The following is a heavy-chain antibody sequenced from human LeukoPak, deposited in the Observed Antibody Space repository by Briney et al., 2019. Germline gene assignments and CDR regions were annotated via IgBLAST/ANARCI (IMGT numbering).Heavy chain of an antibody. CDR3: ARDRITMVRGVIPWFDS. Sequence: ASVKVSCKASGYTFTGYYMHWVRQAPGQGLEWMGWINPNSGGTNCAQKFQGRVTMTRDTSISTAYMELSRLRSDDTAVYYCARDRITMVRGVIPWFDSWGQGTLVTVSS. V-gene: IGHV1-2*02. CDR2: INPNSGGT. J-gene: IGHJ5*01. D-gene: IGHD3-10*01. CDR1: GYTFTGYY.